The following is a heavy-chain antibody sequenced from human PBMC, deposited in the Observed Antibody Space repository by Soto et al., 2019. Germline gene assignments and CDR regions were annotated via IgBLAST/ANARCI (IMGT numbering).Heavy chain of an antibody. V-gene: IGHV4-4*02. Sequence: QVQLQESGPGLVKPSGTLSLTCAVSGDSISSSNWWSWVRQPPGKGLEWIGEIYHSGSTNYNPSLMSRVTISVDQSKNRFALNLNSLTAADTAVYYCARHSGSYFRDYWGQGTLVSVSS. CDR2: IYHSGST. CDR1: GDSISSSNW. D-gene: IGHD1-26*01. CDR3: ARHSGSYFRDY. J-gene: IGHJ4*02.